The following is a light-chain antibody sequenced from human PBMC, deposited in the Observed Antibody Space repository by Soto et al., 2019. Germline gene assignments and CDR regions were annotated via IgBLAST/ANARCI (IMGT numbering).Light chain of an antibody. Sequence: EIVLTQSPGTLSLSPGERATLSCRASQSVSSSYLAWYQQKPGQAPRLLIYGASSRAYGIPDRFSGSGSGTDFTLTISRLEPGDFAVYYCQQYRSSPITFGQGTRLEIK. CDR1: QSVSSSY. CDR3: QQYRSSPIT. J-gene: IGKJ5*01. V-gene: IGKV3-20*01. CDR2: GAS.